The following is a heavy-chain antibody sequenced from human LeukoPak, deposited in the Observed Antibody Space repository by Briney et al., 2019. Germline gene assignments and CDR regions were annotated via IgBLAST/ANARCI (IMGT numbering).Heavy chain of an antibody. D-gene: IGHD2-21*02. CDR2: INPNSGGT. Sequence: ASVKVSCKASGYTFTGYYMHWVRQAPGQGLEWMGWINPNSGGTNYAQKFQGRVTMTRDTSISTVYMELSRLTSDDTAVYYCARWWAYCGGDCRFDLWGRGTLVTVSS. V-gene: IGHV1-2*02. J-gene: IGHJ2*01. CDR1: GYTFTGYY. CDR3: ARWWAYCGGDCRFDL.